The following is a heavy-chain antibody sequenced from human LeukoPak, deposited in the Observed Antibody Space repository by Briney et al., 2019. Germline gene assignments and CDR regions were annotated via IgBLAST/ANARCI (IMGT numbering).Heavy chain of an antibody. D-gene: IGHD3-9*01. V-gene: IGHV4-38-2*02. CDR3: ARVAERTWLPYDAAFDI. CDR2: SFHGGST. J-gene: IGHJ3*02. CDR1: AEYVKGGFD. Sequence: SQTLYIGCTVSAEYVKGGFDWRWFRQLPAMGRERICASFHGGSTYYNPSLESRVTISLDTSKNHFSLNLTSVTAADTAMYYCARVAERTWLPYDAAFDIWGLGTMVTDSS.